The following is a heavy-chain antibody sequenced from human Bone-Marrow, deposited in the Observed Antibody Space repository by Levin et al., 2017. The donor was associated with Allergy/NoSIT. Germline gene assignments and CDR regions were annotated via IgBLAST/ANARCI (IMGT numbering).Heavy chain of an antibody. Sequence: GESLKISCAVSGFTVGNNYMSWVRQAPGKGLEWVSLIYSGGSTYYADSVKGRFTISRDSSENTLYLQMNNLRVEDTAVYYCARDPPGVAAAGSGYWGQGTLVTVSS. CDR1: GFTVGNNY. J-gene: IGHJ4*02. CDR2: IYSGGST. D-gene: IGHD6-13*01. V-gene: IGHV3-66*01. CDR3: ARDPPGVAAAGSGY.